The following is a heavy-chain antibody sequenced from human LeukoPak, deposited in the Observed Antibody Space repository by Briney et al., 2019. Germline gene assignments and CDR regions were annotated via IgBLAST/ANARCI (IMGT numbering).Heavy chain of an antibody. CDR2: ISGSGGST. D-gene: IGHD3-22*01. CDR3: ARTHYYDSRLFDY. Sequence: PGGSLRLSCAASGFTFSSYAMSWVRQAPGKGLEWVSAISGSGGSTYYADSVKGRFTISRDNAKNSLYLQLNSLRAEDTAVYYCARTHYYDSRLFDYWGQGTLVTVSS. J-gene: IGHJ4*02. V-gene: IGHV3-23*01. CDR1: GFTFSSYA.